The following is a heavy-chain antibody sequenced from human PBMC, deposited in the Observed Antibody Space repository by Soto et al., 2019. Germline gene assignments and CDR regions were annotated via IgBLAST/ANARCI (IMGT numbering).Heavy chain of an antibody. CDR1: GFTFSSYD. D-gene: IGHD3-10*01. Sequence: GGSLRLSCAASGFTFSSYDMTWVRQAPGKGLEWVSAISGSGGSTNYGDSVKGRFIISRDNSKNTLFMQMNSLRVEDTAVYYCAIRGLSKSEVRGYFDYWGRGTVVTVSS. V-gene: IGHV3-23*01. J-gene: IGHJ4*02. CDR2: ISGSGGST. CDR3: AIRGLSKSEVRGYFDY.